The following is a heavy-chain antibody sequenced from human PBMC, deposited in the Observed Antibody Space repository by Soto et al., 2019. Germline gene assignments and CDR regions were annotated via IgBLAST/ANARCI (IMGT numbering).Heavy chain of an antibody. CDR3: ARVGGILSHYFFFGMDV. CDR2: INAGNGNT. Sequence: ASVKVSCKASGYTFTSYAMHLVRQAPGQKLEWMGWINAGNGNTKCSQKFQGRVTITRDTSASTASMELSSLRSEDSAVYYCARVGGILSHYFFFGMDVWGQGTTVTVSS. CDR1: GYTFTSYA. V-gene: IGHV1-3*01. D-gene: IGHD3-10*01. J-gene: IGHJ6*02.